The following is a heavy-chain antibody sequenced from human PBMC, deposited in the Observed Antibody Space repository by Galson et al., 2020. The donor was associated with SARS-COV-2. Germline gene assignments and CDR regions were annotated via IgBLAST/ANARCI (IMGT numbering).Heavy chain of an antibody. V-gene: IGHV4-61*02. Sequence: SETLSLTCTVSGGSISSGNYYWTWIRQPAGKGLEWIGRIYTSGSTNYNPSLKSRVTISVDTSKNQFSLSLSSVTAADTAVYYCARGAATAYDYWGQGTLVTVSS. J-gene: IGHJ4*02. CDR1: GGSISSGNYY. CDR3: ARGAATAYDY. CDR2: IYTSGST. D-gene: IGHD6-25*01.